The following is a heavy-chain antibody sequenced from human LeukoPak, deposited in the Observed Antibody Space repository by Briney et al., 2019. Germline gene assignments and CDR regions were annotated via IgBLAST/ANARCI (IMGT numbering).Heavy chain of an antibody. Sequence: GASVKVSCKASGYTFTSYGISWVRQAPGQGLEWMGWISAYNGNTNYAQKLQGRVTMTTDTSTSTAYMELRSLRSDDTAVYYCARVESDRYFDWFPYYYMDVWGKGTTVTVSS. D-gene: IGHD3-9*01. J-gene: IGHJ6*03. CDR1: GYTFTSYG. CDR3: ARVESDRYFDWFPYYYMDV. CDR2: ISAYNGNT. V-gene: IGHV1-18*01.